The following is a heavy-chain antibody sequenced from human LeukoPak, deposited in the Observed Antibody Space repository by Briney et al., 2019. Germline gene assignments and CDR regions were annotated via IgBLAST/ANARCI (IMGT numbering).Heavy chain of an antibody. CDR2: IYHSGNT. J-gene: IGHJ4*02. V-gene: IGHV4-4*02. CDR3: ARVSDYGDVQDS. D-gene: IGHD4-17*01. Sequence: SDPLTLTCAVSGGSISSSNWWSWVRQPPGKGLECIGEIYHSGNTNYNPSLQSRLTISVDKSKNQFSLKLSSVTAADTAVYYCARVSDYGDVQDSWGQGTLVTVSS. CDR1: GGSISSSNW.